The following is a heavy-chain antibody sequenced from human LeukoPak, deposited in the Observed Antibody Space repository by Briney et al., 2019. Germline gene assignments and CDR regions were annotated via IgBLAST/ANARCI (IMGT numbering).Heavy chain of an antibody. CDR2: IKQDGSEK. J-gene: IGHJ4*02. CDR3: AKDRGLLFRFGGYYYFDY. V-gene: IGHV3-7*03. Sequence: PGGSLRLSCVASGFTFSSRDWMTWVRQAPGKGLEWVANIKQDGSEKNYVDSVKGRFTISRDNAKNSVDLQMNSLRAEDTAVYYCAKDRGLLFRFGGYYYFDYWGQGTLVTVSS. D-gene: IGHD2-21*01. CDR1: GFTFSSRDW.